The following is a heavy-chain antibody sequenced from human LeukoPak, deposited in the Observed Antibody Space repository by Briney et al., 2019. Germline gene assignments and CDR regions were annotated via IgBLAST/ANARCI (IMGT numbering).Heavy chain of an antibody. CDR3: ARLTLSANDWCYDY. D-gene: IGHD5-12*01. V-gene: IGHV3-7*01. CDR1: GFTFSAYW. J-gene: IGHJ4*02. CDR2: IKEDGSEK. Sequence: GGSLRLSCAASGFTFSAYWMRWVRQAPGKGLEWVASIKEDGSEKYYVDPVKGRFTISRDNAKNSLYLQMNSLRAEDTAVYYCARLTLSANDWCYDYWGQGTLVTVSS.